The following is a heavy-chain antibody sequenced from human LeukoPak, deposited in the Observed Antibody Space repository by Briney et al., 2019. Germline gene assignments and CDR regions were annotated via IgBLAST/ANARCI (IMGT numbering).Heavy chain of an antibody. Sequence: ASVKVSCEASGYTFTSYGMNWVRQAPGQGLEWMGWISTNTGNPTYAQGFTGRFVFSLDTSVSTAYMQISSLKAEDTAVYYCARDYGDYAPYYFDSWGQGTLVTVSS. J-gene: IGHJ4*02. CDR1: GYTFTSYG. V-gene: IGHV7-4-1*02. CDR3: ARDYGDYAPYYFDS. D-gene: IGHD4-17*01. CDR2: ISTNTGNP.